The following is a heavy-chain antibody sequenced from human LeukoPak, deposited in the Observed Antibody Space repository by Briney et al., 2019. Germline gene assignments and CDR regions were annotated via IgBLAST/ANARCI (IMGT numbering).Heavy chain of an antibody. D-gene: IGHD1-1*01. CDR2: INSDGSST. CDR3: TRDLENS. J-gene: IGHJ4*02. V-gene: IGHV3-74*01. CDR1: GFTLSNYW. Sequence: PGGSLRLSCAASGFTLSNYWMHWVRQAPGKGLVWVSGINSDGSSTSYADSVKGRFTISRDNAKNTLYLQMNSLRAEDTAVYYCTRDLENSWGQGTLVTVSS.